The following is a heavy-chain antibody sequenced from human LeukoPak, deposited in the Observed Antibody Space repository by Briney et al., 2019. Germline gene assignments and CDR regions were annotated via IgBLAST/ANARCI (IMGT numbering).Heavy chain of an antibody. Sequence: GGSLRLSCTASGFTFSNAWMTWVRQAPGKGLEWVSAISGSGGSTYYADSVKGRFTISRDNSKNTLYLQMNSLRAEDTAVYYCAKGPKTGYLYYFDYWGQGTLVTVSS. D-gene: IGHD3-9*01. J-gene: IGHJ4*02. CDR3: AKGPKTGYLYYFDY. CDR2: ISGSGGST. V-gene: IGHV3-23*01. CDR1: GFTFSNAW.